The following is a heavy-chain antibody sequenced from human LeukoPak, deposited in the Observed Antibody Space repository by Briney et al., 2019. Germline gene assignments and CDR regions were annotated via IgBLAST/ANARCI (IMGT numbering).Heavy chain of an antibody. CDR2: INPNSGGT. Sequence: ASVKVSRKASGYTFTGYYMHWVRQAPGQGLEYMGWINPNSGGTNYAQMFQGRVTMTRDTSISTAYMELSSLRSDDTAVYYCAILSSWYVTGDYWGQGTLVTVSS. D-gene: IGHD6-13*01. CDR1: GYTFTGYY. CDR3: AILSSWYVTGDY. V-gene: IGHV1-2*02. J-gene: IGHJ4*02.